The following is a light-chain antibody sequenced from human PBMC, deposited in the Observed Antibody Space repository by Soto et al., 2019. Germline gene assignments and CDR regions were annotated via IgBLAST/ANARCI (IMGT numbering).Light chain of an antibody. CDR1: RAIASW. V-gene: IGKV1-12*01. CDR3: QQASIFPRT. J-gene: IGKJ3*01. CDR2: SSS. Sequence: DIQMTQSPSSVSASVGDRVIITCRASRAIASWLAWYQQKPGKAPEILVYSSSTLQGGVPPRFIGSGTGTDFTLTIISLQPEDAATYFCQQASIFPRTFGPGTKVEIK.